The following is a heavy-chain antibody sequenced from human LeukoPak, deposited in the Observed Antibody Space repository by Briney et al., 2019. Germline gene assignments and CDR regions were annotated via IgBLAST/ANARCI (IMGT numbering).Heavy chain of an antibody. V-gene: IGHV3-15*01. CDR3: TTDLLDY. CDR1: GFTLFTFNNAW. CDR2: IKSKSDGGTT. J-gene: IGHJ4*02. Sequence: PGGSLRLSCTASGFTLFTFNNAWMSWVRQTPGKGLEWIGRIKSKSDGGTTDYTAPVKGRFSISRDVSKNTVYLQVNSLKTEDTAVYYCTTDLLDYWGQGTLVTVSS.